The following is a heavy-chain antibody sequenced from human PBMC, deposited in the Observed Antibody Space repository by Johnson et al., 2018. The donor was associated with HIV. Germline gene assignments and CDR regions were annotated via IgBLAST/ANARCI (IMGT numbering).Heavy chain of an antibody. CDR3: ARALGPDGAFDI. CDR1: GFTFSSYA. CDR2: ISYDGSNK. D-gene: IGHD5-24*01. J-gene: IGHJ3*02. V-gene: IGHV3-30*04. Sequence: QVQLVESGGGSAQPGRSLRLSCAASGFTFSSYAMHWVRQAPGKGLEWVAVISYDGSNKYSADSVKGRFTISRANSKNTLYLQMNSLRAEDTAVYYCARALGPDGAFDIWGQGTMVTVSS.